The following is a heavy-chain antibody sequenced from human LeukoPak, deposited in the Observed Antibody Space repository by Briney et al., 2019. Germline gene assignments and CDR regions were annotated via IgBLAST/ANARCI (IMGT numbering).Heavy chain of an antibody. CDR3: TTEFPLQWLGGA. V-gene: IGHV3-15*01. CDR2: IKSITDGATT. J-gene: IGHJ4*02. CDR1: GFTFSNAW. Sequence: PGGSLRLSCAASGFTFSNAWMSWVRQAPGKGLEWVGRIKSITDGATTDYAAPVKGRFTISRDDSKSTLYLQMNSLKSEDTAVYYCTTEFPLQWLGGAWGQGTLVTVSS. D-gene: IGHD3-3*01.